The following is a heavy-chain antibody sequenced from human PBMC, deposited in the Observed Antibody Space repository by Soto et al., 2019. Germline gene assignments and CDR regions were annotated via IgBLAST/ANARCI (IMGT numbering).Heavy chain of an antibody. V-gene: IGHV3-49*03. CDR1: GFTFGDYA. D-gene: IGHD3-22*01. CDR2: IRSKAYGGTT. J-gene: IGHJ6*02. CDR3: TRAPGYYDDSSGRLVADYYYYGMDV. Sequence: PGGSLRLSCTASGFTFGDYAMSWFRQAPGKGLEWVGFIRSKAYGGTTEYAASVKGRFTISRDDSKSIAYLQMNSLKTEDTAVYYCTRAPGYYDDSSGRLVADYYYYGMDVWGQGTTVTVSS.